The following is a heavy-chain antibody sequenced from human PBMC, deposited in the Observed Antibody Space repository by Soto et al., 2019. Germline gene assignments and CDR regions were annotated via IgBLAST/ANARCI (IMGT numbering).Heavy chain of an antibody. CDR1: GYTFTSYD. Sequence: QVQLVQSGAEVKKPGASVKVSCKASGYTFTSYDINWVRQATGQGLEWMGWMNPNSGNTGYAQKFQGRVTMTRNTSISTAYMERSSLRSADTAVYYCARERRSAVGDTQGDAFDLWGQGTMVTLSS. CDR2: MNPNSGNT. J-gene: IGHJ3*01. V-gene: IGHV1-8*01. D-gene: IGHD1-26*01. CDR3: ARERRSAVGDTQGDAFDL.